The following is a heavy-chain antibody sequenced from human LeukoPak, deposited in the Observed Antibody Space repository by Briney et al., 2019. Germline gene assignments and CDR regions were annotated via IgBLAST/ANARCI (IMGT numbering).Heavy chain of an antibody. V-gene: IGHV6-1*01. J-gene: IGHJ5*02. D-gene: IGHD6-13*01. CDR1: GDSVSSNSAA. CDR2: TYYRSKWYN. Sequence: SQTLSLTCAISGDSVSSNSAAWNWIRQSPSRGLEWLGRTYYRSKWYNDYAVSVKSRITINPDTSKNQFSLQLNSVTPEDTAVYYCVRDRGPSSSSWYLGSYNWFDPWGQGTLVTVSS. CDR3: VRDRGPSSSSWYLGSYNWFDP.